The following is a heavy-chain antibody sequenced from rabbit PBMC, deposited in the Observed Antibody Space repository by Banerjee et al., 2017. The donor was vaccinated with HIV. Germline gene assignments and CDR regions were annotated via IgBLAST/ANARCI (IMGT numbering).Heavy chain of an antibody. Sequence: QSVEESGGRLVQPGGSLTLSCKASGFDFNSYYISWVRQAPGKGLEWIACIDAGSSGSTYYANWAKGRFTFSKTSSTTVTLQMTGLTAADTATYFCTRRNSDGSTYGSLHLWGPGTLVTVS. CDR1: GFDFNSYY. J-gene: IGHJ4*01. V-gene: IGHV1S40*01. CDR2: IDAGSSGST. D-gene: IGHD8-1*01. CDR3: TRRNSDGSTYGSLHL.